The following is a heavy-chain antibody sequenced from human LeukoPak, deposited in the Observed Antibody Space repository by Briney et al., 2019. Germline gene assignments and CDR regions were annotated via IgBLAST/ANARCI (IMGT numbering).Heavy chain of an antibody. Sequence: SVKVSCKASGGTFSSYAISWVRQAPGQGLEWRGRIIPIFGTANYAQKFQGRVTMSTDESTSTAYMELSSLRSEDPAVYYCARVDKYSGSYHWGQGALVTVSS. CDR3: ARVDKYSGSYH. CDR1: GGTFSSYA. CDR2: IIPIFGTA. J-gene: IGHJ5*02. D-gene: IGHD1-26*01. V-gene: IGHV1-69*05.